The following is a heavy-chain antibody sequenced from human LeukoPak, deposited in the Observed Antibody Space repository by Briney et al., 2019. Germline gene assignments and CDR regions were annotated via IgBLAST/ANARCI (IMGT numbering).Heavy chain of an antibody. D-gene: IGHD2-2*01. V-gene: IGHV1-8*01. CDR3: ARDGACSSTSCYWDYYYYYGMDV. J-gene: IGHJ6*02. Sequence: ASVKVSCKASGYTFTSYDINWVRQATGQGLEWMGWMNPNSGNTGYAQKFQGRVTMTRNTSISTAYMELSSLRSEDTAVYYCARDGACSSTSCYWDYYYYYGMDVWGQGTLVTVSS. CDR1: GYTFTSYD. CDR2: MNPNSGNT.